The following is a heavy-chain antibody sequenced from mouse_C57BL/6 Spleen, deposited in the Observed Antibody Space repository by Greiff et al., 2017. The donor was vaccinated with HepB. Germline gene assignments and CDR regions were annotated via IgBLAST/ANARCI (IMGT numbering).Heavy chain of an antibody. J-gene: IGHJ2*01. CDR1: GYTFTDYE. CDR3: TRVDYGNLYYFDY. CDR2: IDPETGGT. V-gene: IGHV1-15*01. D-gene: IGHD2-1*01. Sequence: QVQLQQSGAELVRPGASVTLSCKASGYTFTDYELHWVKQTPVHGLEWIGAIDPETGGTAYNQKFKGKAILTADKSSSTAYMELRSLTSEDSAVYYGTRVDYGNLYYFDYWGQGTTLTVSS.